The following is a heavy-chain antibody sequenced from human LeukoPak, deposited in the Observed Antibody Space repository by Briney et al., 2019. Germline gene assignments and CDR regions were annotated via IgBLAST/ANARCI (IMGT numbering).Heavy chain of an antibody. Sequence: GGSLRLSCAASGFTFSSYWMSSVRQAPGKGLEWVANIKQDGSEKYYVDSVKGRFTISRDNAKNSLYRQMNSLRAEDTAVYYCARMDCSGGSCYRGLGWFDPWGQGTLVTVSS. J-gene: IGHJ5*02. CDR3: ARMDCSGGSCYRGLGWFDP. D-gene: IGHD2-15*01. CDR1: GFTFSSYW. CDR2: IKQDGSEK. V-gene: IGHV3-7*01.